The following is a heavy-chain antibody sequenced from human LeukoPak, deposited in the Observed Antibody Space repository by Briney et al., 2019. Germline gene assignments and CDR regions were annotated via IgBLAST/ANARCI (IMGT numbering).Heavy chain of an antibody. CDR3: ARTSPTYSSGWYFPYYFDY. V-gene: IGHV4-61*02. CDR2: IYTSGST. Sequence: PSETLSLTCSVSAGSIYSGTYYWSWIRQPAGKGLEWIGRIYTSGSTNYNPSLKSRVTVSLDISQNQFSLRLSSVTAADTAVYYCARTSPTYSSGWYFPYYFDYWGQGTLVTVSS. J-gene: IGHJ4*02. D-gene: IGHD6-19*01. CDR1: AGSIYSGTYY.